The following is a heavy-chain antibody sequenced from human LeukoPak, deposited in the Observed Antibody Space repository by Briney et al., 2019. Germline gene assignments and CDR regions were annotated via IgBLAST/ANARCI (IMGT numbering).Heavy chain of an antibody. CDR1: GGTFSSYA. Sequence: ASVKVSCKASGGTFSSYAISWVRQAPGQGLEWMGRIIPILGIANYAQKFQGRVTITADKSTSTAYMELSSLRSQDTAVYYCAREERITMVRGVIWGQGTLVTVSS. D-gene: IGHD3-10*01. J-gene: IGHJ4*02. V-gene: IGHV1-69*04. CDR2: IIPILGIA. CDR3: AREERITMVRGVI.